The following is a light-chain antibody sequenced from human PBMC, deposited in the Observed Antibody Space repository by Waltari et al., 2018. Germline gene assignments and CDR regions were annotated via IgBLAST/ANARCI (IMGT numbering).Light chain of an antibody. CDR2: DAS. CDR3: QQRTKWPRT. J-gene: IGKJ1*01. Sequence: PGERALLSCRASQSVSNYVAWYQQKPGQAPVILISDASNRASGIPARFSGRGSGTEFTLIISSLEPEDFATYYCQQRTKWPRTFGQGT. V-gene: IGKV3-11*01. CDR1: QSVSNY.